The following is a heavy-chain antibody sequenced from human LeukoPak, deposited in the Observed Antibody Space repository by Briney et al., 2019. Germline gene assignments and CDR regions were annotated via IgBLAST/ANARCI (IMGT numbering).Heavy chain of an antibody. CDR1: EFTFSSYS. J-gene: IGHJ3*02. V-gene: IGHV3-48*01. CDR2: ITNSGNSK. D-gene: IGHD3-3*01. CDR3: ARAGRYDDAFDI. Sequence: GGSLRLSCAASEFTFSSYSMNWVRQAPGKGLEWVSYITNSGNSKSYADSVKGRFTISRDNTKNSLYLQMNGLRAEDTAVYYCARAGRYDDAFDIWGQGTMVTVSS.